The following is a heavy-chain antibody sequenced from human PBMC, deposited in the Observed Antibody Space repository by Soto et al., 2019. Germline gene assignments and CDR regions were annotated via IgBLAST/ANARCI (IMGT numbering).Heavy chain of an antibody. V-gene: IGHV3-33*01. CDR2: IWYDGSNK. D-gene: IGHD2-21*01. Sequence: QVQLVESGGGVVQPGRSLRLSCAASGFTFSSYGMHWVRQAPGKGLEWVAVIWYDGSNKYYADSVKGRFTISRDNSKNTVYLQMNSLRAEDTAVYYCARDVXXXXXXMWYFDLWGRGTLVTVSS. J-gene: IGHJ2*01. CDR1: GFTFSSYG. CDR3: ARDVXXXXXXMWYFDL.